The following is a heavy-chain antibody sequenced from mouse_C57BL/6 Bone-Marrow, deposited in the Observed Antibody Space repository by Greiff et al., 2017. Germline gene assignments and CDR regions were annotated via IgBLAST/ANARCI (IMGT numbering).Heavy chain of an antibody. V-gene: IGHV1-82*01. Sequence: VQLQQSGPELVKPGASVKISCKASGYAFSSSWMNWVKQRPGKGLEWIGRIYPGDGDTNYNGKFKGKATLTADKSSSAASMQLSSLTSEDSAVYFGARSRDSSVRDYFDYWGQGTTLTVSS. CDR3: ARSRDSSVRDYFDY. CDR1: GYAFSSSW. CDR2: IYPGDGDT. J-gene: IGHJ2*01. D-gene: IGHD3-2*02.